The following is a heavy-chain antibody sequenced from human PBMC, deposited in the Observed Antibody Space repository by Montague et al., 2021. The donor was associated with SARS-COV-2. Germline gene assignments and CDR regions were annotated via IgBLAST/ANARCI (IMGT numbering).Heavy chain of an antibody. Sequence: SETLSLTCTVSGGSISSYSCSWIRQPPGKGLEWIGYIYYSGSTNXNPSLKSRVTISVDTSKNQFSLKLSSVTAADTAVYYCARVFPRWLQFDPYFDYWGQGTLVTVSS. CDR2: IYYSGST. CDR3: ARVFPRWLQFDPYFDY. J-gene: IGHJ4*02. V-gene: IGHV4-59*01. D-gene: IGHD5-24*01. CDR1: GGSISSYS.